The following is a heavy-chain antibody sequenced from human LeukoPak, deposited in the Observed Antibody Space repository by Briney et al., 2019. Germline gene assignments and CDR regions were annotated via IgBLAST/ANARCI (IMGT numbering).Heavy chain of an antibody. J-gene: IGHJ3*02. CDR1: GYSISSGYY. Sequence: SETLTLTCAVSGYSISSGYYWGWIRQPPGKGLEWIGSIYHSGSTYYNPSLKSRVTISVDTSKNQFSLKLSSVTAADTAVYYCARRAEGATQKPDAFDIWGQGTMVTVSS. CDR3: ARRAEGATQKPDAFDI. D-gene: IGHD1-26*01. CDR2: IYHSGST. V-gene: IGHV4-38-2*01.